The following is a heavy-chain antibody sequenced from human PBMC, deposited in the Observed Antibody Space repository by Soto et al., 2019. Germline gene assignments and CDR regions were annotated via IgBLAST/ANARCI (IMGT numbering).Heavy chain of an antibody. Sequence: KPSETLSLTCAVSGGSISSSNWWSWVRQPPGKGLEWIGEIYHSGSTNYNPSLKSRVTISVDKSKNQFSLKLSSVTAADTAVYYCAREGVAAAGTGVDYYYGMDVWGQGTTVTVSS. J-gene: IGHJ6*02. CDR2: IYHSGST. CDR3: AREGVAAAGTGVDYYYGMDV. D-gene: IGHD6-13*01. V-gene: IGHV4-4*02. CDR1: GGSISSSNW.